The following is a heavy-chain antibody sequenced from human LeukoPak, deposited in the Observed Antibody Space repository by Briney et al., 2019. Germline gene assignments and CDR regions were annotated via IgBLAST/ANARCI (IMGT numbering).Heavy chain of an antibody. CDR2: IYTSGST. CDR3: ARGADPDSGSSYRYYYYYYYMDV. D-gene: IGHD1-26*01. V-gene: IGHV4-61*02. Sequence: VKPSETLSLTCTVSGGSISSGSYYWSWIRQPAGKGLEWIGRIYTSGSTNYNPSLKSRVTISVDTSKNQFSLKLSSVTAADTAVYYCARGADPDSGSSYRYYYYYYYMDVWGKGTTVTVSS. CDR1: GGSISSGSYY. J-gene: IGHJ6*03.